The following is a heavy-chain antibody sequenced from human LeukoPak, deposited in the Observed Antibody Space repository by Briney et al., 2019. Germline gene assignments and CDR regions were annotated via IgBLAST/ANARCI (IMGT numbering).Heavy chain of an antibody. D-gene: IGHD6-19*01. J-gene: IGHJ4*02. CDR1: GASISTYF. V-gene: IGHV4-4*08. CDR2: VYSSGST. Sequence: ETLSLTCTVSGASISTYFWSWIRQPPGKGLEWIGYVYSSGSTNYNPSLKSRVTISVDTAKNQVSLKLSSVTAADTAVYYCAASARLILQESVYWGQGTLVTVSS. CDR3: AASARLILQESVY.